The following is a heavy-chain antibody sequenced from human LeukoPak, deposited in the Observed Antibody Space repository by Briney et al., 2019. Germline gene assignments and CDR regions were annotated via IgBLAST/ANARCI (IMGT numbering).Heavy chain of an antibody. CDR3: AKRKYQQGGSFDY. CDR1: GFTFSSYA. Sequence: PGGFLRLSCAASGFTFSSYAMSWVRQAPGKGLEWVSGIRDSGGSTYYAESVKGRFTISRNNSKNTLYLQMNSLRAEDTAVYYCAKRKYQQGGSFDYWGQGTLVTVSS. J-gene: IGHJ4*02. V-gene: IGHV3-23*01. CDR2: IRDSGGST. D-gene: IGHD2-2*01.